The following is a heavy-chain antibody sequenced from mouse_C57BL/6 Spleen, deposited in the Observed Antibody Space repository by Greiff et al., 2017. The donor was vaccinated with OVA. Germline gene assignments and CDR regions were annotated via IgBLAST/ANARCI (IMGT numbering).Heavy chain of an antibody. CDR2: ISGGGGNT. D-gene: IGHD2-1*01. V-gene: IGHV5-9*01. J-gene: IGHJ1*03. CDR1: GFTFSSYT. Sequence: EVKLVESGGGLVKPGGSLKFSCAASGFTFSSYTMSWVRQTPEKRLEWVATISGGGGNTYYPDSVKGRVTIARDNAKNTLYMQMSSLRSEDTALYYCARQRGNYGYFDVWGTGPTVTVSS. CDR3: ARQRGNYGYFDV.